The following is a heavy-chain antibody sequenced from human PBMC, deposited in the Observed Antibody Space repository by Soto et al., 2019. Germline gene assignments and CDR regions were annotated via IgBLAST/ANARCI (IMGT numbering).Heavy chain of an antibody. CDR2: INPNSGGT. D-gene: IGHD6-13*01. V-gene: IGHV1-2*04. CDR3: ARGLYSSTRIYGMDV. CDR1: GGTFSSYT. J-gene: IGHJ6*02. Sequence: ASVKVSCKASGGTFSSYTISWVRQAPGQGLEWMGWINPNSGGTNYAQKFQGWVTMTRDTSISTAYMELSRLRSDDTAVYYCARGLYSSTRIYGMDVWGQGTTVTVSS.